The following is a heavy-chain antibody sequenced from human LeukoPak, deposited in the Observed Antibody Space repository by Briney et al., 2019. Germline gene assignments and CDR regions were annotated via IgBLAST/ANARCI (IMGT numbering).Heavy chain of an antibody. J-gene: IGHJ6*02. Sequence: GGSLRLSCAASGFTFDDYTMNWVRQSPEKGLEWVSSISSSSSYIYYADSVKGRFTISRDNAKNSLYLQMNSLRAEDTAVYYCARDSGGDYYYYYGMDVWGQGTTVTVSS. CDR3: ARDSGGDYYYYYGMDV. V-gene: IGHV3-21*01. CDR2: ISSSSSYI. CDR1: GFTFDDYT. D-gene: IGHD3-10*01.